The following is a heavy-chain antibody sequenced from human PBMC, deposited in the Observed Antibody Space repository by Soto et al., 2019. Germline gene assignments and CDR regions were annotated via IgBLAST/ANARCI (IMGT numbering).Heavy chain of an antibody. V-gene: IGHV1-24*01. Sequence: ASVKVSCKVSGYTLTELSMHWVRQAPGKGLEWMGGFDPEDGETIYAQKFQGRVTMTKDTSTSTAYMELSSLRSEDTAVYYCARDYLAARHYYYYYYMDVWGKGTTVTVSS. J-gene: IGHJ6*03. CDR2: FDPEDGET. CDR1: GYTLTELS. D-gene: IGHD6-6*01. CDR3: ARDYLAARHYYYYYYMDV.